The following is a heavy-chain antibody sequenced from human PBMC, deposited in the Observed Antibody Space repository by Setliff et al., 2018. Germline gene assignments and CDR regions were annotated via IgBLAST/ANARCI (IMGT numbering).Heavy chain of an antibody. J-gene: IGHJ4*02. D-gene: IGHD3-16*01. Sequence: GGSLRLSCAPSGFTFSRYWMSWVRQAPGKGLEWVANIKQDGSEKYYVDSVKGRFTISRDNAKNSLYLQMNSLRAEDTAVYYCARDGGEYWGQGTLVTVSS. CDR1: GFTFSRYW. CDR2: IKQDGSEK. V-gene: IGHV3-7*01. CDR3: ARDGGEY.